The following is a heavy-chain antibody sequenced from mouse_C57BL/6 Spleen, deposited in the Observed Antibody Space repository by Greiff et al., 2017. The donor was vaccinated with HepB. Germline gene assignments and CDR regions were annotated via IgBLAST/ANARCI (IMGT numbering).Heavy chain of an antibody. V-gene: IGHV1-54*01. Sequence: VQLQQSGAELVRPGTSVKVSCKASGYAFTNYLIEWVKQRPGQGLEWIGVINPGSGGTNYNEKFKGNATLNADKSSSTAYMQLSSLTSEDSAVYFCARPGYSNTYAMDYWGQGTSVTVSS. CDR3: ARPGYSNTYAMDY. CDR1: GYAFTNYL. D-gene: IGHD2-5*01. J-gene: IGHJ4*01. CDR2: INPGSGGT.